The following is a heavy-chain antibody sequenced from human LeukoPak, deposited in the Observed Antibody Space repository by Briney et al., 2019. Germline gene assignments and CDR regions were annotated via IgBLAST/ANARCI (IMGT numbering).Heavy chain of an antibody. V-gene: IGHV3-7*01. CDR1: GFTFSNSW. CDR3: ARDPTYYLRYGYFDS. CDR2: IKEDGSDK. J-gene: IGHJ4*02. D-gene: IGHD1-26*01. Sequence: SGGSLRLSCLASGFTFSNSWMTWVRQAPGKGLEWVANIKEDGSDKQYVDSVRGRFTISRDNAKNSVSLQMDGLRAEDTAVYYCARDPTYYLRYGYFDSWGQGTLVTVSS.